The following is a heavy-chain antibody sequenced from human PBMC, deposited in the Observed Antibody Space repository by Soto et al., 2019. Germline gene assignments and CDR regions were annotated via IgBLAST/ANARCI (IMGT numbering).Heavy chain of an antibody. CDR3: ATVVAAAGRLNWFDP. J-gene: IGHJ5*02. CDR2: ISGSGGST. D-gene: IGHD6-13*01. CDR1: GLTFSSYA. V-gene: IGHV3-23*01. Sequence: GGSVRLSCAASGLTFSSYAMSWVRQAPGKGLEWVSAISGSGGSTYYADSVKGRFTISRDNSKNTLYLQMNSLRAEDTAVYYCATVVAAAGRLNWFDPWGQGTLVTVSS.